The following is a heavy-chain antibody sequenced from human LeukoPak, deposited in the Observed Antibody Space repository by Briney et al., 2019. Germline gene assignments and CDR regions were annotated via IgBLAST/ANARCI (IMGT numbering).Heavy chain of an antibody. V-gene: IGHV3-21*01. CDR2: ISSSSSHI. CDR3: ARDLRGSYWD. CDR1: GFTFSSYS. J-gene: IGHJ4*02. Sequence: GGSLRLSCAASGFTFSSYSMNWVRQAPGKGLEWVSSISSSSSHIYYADSVKGRFTISRDNAKNSLYLQMNSLRAEDTAVYYCARDLRGSYWDWGQGTLVTVSS. D-gene: IGHD1-26*01.